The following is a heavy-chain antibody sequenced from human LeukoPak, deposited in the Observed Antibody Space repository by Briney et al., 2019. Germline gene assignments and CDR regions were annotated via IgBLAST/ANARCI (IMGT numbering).Heavy chain of an antibody. CDR3: ARVQLQWLAPDY. CDR1: GGSVSSGSYY. D-gene: IGHD6-19*01. V-gene: IGHV4-61*01. Sequence: PSGTLSLTCTVSGGSVSSGSYYWSWIRQPPGKGLEWIGYIYYSGSTNYNPSLKSRVTISVDTSKNQFSLKLSSVTAADTAVYYCARVQLQWLAPDYWGQGTLVTVSS. J-gene: IGHJ4*02. CDR2: IYYSGST.